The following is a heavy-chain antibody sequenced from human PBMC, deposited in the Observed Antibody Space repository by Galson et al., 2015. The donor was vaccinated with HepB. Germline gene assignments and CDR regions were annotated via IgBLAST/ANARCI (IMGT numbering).Heavy chain of an antibody. Sequence: SVKVSCKASDYTFGKSGFNWVRQAPGQGLEWVGWVSALTGTTVYAQKFQDRVSMNTNTSTRTAYMGLRSLRSDDTAVYYCTMSTTIAFAGTGGWGQGTLVIVSS. CDR2: VSALTGTT. CDR1: DYTFGKSG. D-gene: IGHD6-19*01. J-gene: IGHJ4*02. V-gene: IGHV1-18*01. CDR3: TMSTTIAFAGTGG.